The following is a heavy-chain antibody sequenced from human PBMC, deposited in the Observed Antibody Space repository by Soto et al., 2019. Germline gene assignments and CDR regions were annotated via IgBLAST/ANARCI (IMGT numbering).Heavy chain of an antibody. D-gene: IGHD1-26*01. CDR2: IYTDGRT. Sequence: EVQLVETGGGLIQPGGSLRLSCAASGFTVSSSYMTWVRQAPGKGLEWLSFIYTDGRTYYADSVKSRFTISRDDSKNTVYLQMTSLRAEDTAVYYCARDPPTTWDYGLDVWGQGTTVTVSS. J-gene: IGHJ6*02. V-gene: IGHV3-53*02. CDR1: GFTVSSSY. CDR3: ARDPPTTWDYGLDV.